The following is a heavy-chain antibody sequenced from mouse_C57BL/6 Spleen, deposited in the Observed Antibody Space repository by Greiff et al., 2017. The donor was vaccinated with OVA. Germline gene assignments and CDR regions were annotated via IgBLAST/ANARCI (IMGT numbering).Heavy chain of an antibody. V-gene: IGHV5-12*01. CDR3: ARQGYGIGFAY. D-gene: IGHD1-1*01. CDR2: ISNGGGST. CDR1: GFTFSDYY. Sequence: EVMLVESGGGLVQPGGSLKLSCAASGFTFSDYYMYWVRQTPEKRLEWVAYISNGGGSTYYPDTVKGRFTISRDNAKNTLYLQMSRLKSEDTAMYYCARQGYGIGFAYWGQGTLVTVSA. J-gene: IGHJ3*01.